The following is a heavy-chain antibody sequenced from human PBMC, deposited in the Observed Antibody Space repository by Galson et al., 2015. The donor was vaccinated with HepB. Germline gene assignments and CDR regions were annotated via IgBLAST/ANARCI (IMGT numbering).Heavy chain of an antibody. D-gene: IGHD5-18*01. J-gene: IGHJ5*02. CDR3: ARDLKAGGYNHGTNWFDP. V-gene: IGHV3-21*01. CDR1: GFTFNHYG. Sequence: SLRLSCAASGFTFNHYGMNGVRKAPGKGLEWVSTITGSMRFVRFADSVKGRLTISSENANNSMFRNMDSLRDEDSAVYFCARDLKAGGYNHGTNWFDPWGQGPLVTVSS. CDR2: ITGSMRFV.